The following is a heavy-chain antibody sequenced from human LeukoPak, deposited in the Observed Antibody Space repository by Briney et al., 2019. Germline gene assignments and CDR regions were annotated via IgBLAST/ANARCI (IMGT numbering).Heavy chain of an antibody. CDR2: ISYDGSEK. CDR3: AKDRGGTMVRGVYYYYGMDD. CDR1: GFPFRTYG. Sequence: GGSPRLSCAASGFPFRTYGMHWVRQAPGKGLEWVAVISYDGSEKHNADSVKGRFTISRDNSKNMLYLEMNSLRTEDTAVYYCAKDRGGTMVRGVYYYYGMDDWGQGTTVTVSS. J-gene: IGHJ6*02. D-gene: IGHD3-10*01. V-gene: IGHV3-30*18.